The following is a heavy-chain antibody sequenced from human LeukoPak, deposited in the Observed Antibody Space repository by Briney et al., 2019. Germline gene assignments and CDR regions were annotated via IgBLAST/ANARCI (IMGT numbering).Heavy chain of an antibody. CDR3: XRXRLQHNNWFDP. D-gene: IGHD5-24*01. Sequence: GASVKVSCKAFGYSFTGYHLHWVRQAPRQGLEWMGWVNPKTGGTNYARKFQGRVTMTRDTSISTAYMELSRLRSDDTAVYYFXRXRLQHNNWFDPWGQGTLVTASS. J-gene: IGHJ5*02. V-gene: IGHV1-2*02. CDR1: GYSFTGYH. CDR2: VNPKTGGT.